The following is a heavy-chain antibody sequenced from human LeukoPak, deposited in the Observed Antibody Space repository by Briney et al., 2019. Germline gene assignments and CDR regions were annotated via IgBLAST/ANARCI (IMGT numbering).Heavy chain of an antibody. J-gene: IGHJ4*02. D-gene: IGHD1-1*01. CDR3: ARPTSYYLDT. Sequence: GGSLRLSCAASGFTFNNYAMNWVRQAPGKGLEWVSGIGVRGLTTYYADSVKGRFTISRDNSKNTMYLQINSLRAEDTAIHYCARPTSYYLDTWGQGTLVSVSS. V-gene: IGHV3-23*01. CDR2: IGVRGLTT. CDR1: GFTFNNYA.